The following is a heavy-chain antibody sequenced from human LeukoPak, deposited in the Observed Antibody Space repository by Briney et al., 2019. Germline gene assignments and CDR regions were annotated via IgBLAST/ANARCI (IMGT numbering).Heavy chain of an antibody. J-gene: IGHJ4*02. D-gene: IGHD5-12*01. Sequence: SETLSLTCTVSGGSISSGSYYWSWIRQPAGKGLEWIGRIYTSWSTNYNPSLKSRVTISVDTSKNQFSLRLSSVTAADTAVYYCAVWVATIGGYFDYWGQGTLVTVSS. CDR2: IYTSWST. CDR1: GGSISSGSYY. CDR3: AVWVATIGGYFDY. V-gene: IGHV4-61*02.